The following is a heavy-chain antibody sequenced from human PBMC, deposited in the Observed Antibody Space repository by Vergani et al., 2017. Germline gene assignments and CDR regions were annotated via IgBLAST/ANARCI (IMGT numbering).Heavy chain of an antibody. Sequence: QVQLQESGPGLVKPSQTLSLTCAVSGVSISSADYYWSWIRQPPGKGLEWLGYIYYSGSTYSNPSLKSRVTISVNTSKNQFSLKLSSVTAADTAVYYCARGLLGGWYGAFDIWGQGTVVTVSS. CDR2: IYYSGST. V-gene: IGHV4-30-4*08. CDR3: ARGLLGGWYGAFDI. CDR1: GVSISSADYY. D-gene: IGHD6-19*01. J-gene: IGHJ3*02.